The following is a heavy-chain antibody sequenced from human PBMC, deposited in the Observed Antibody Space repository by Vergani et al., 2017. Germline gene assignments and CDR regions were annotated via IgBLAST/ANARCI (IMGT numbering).Heavy chain of an antibody. CDR1: GYSFTSYW. Sequence: EVQLVQSGAEVKKPGESLRISCKGSGYSFTSYWISWVRQMPGKGLEWMGRIDPSDSYTNYSPSFHGHVTSSADKSISTAYLQWSSLKASDTAIYYCARHGDAVAAAGNWFDPWGQGTLVTVSS. V-gene: IGHV5-10-1*01. CDR2: IDPSDSYT. CDR3: ARHGDAVAAAGNWFDP. D-gene: IGHD6-13*01. J-gene: IGHJ5*02.